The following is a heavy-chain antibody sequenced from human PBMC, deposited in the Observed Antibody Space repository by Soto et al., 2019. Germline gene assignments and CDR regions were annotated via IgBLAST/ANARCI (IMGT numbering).Heavy chain of an antibody. J-gene: IGHJ4*02. CDR2: INAGNGNT. Sequence: ASVKVSCKASGYTFTSYAMHWVRQAPGQRLEWMGWINAGNGNTKYSQKFQGRVTITRDTSASTAYMELSSLRSEDTAVYYCAKQDFSSSWPDYWGQGTLVTVSS. V-gene: IGHV1-3*01. CDR1: GYTFTSYA. D-gene: IGHD6-13*01. CDR3: AKQDFSSSWPDY.